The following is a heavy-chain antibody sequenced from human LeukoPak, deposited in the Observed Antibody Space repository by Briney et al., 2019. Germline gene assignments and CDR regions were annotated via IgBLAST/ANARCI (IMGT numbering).Heavy chain of an antibody. CDR1: GFTFSSFA. Sequence: PGGSLRLSCAASGFTFSSFAMNWVRQAPGKGLEWVAGISGSGESTGYADSVQGRFTISRDNSKKVLYLQINSLRAEDTATYYCAKGRIPGMNKQWLPLDYWGQGTLVTVSS. V-gene: IGHV3-23*01. CDR3: AKGRIPGMNKQWLPLDY. J-gene: IGHJ4*02. CDR2: ISGSGEST. D-gene: IGHD6-19*01.